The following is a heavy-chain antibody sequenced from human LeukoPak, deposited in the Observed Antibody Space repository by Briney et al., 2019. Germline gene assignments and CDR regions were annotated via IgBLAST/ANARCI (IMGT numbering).Heavy chain of an antibody. CDR3: AADQAVGATLGFDY. V-gene: IGHV7-4-1*02. CDR1: GYTFTSYA. J-gene: IGHJ4*02. Sequence: ASVKVSCKASGYTFTSYAMNWVRQAPGQGLEWMGWINTNTGNPTYAQGFTGRFVFSLDTPVNTAYLQISSLKTEDTAVYYCAADQAVGATLGFDYWGQGTLVTVSS. CDR2: INTNTGNP. D-gene: IGHD1-26*01.